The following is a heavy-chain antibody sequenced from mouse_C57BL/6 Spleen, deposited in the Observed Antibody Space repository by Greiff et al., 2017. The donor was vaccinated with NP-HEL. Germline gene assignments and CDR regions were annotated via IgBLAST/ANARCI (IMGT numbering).Heavy chain of an antibody. CDR2: IYPGDGDT. Sequence: VQLQQSGAELVKPGASVKISCKASGYAFSSYWMNWVKQRPGKGLEWIGQIYPGDGDTNYNGKFKGKATLTADNSSSTAYMQLSSLTSEDSAVYFCARGDAGSAWFAYWGQGTLVTVSA. CDR1: GYAFSSYW. V-gene: IGHV1-80*01. D-gene: IGHD2-13*01. J-gene: IGHJ3*01. CDR3: ARGDAGSAWFAY.